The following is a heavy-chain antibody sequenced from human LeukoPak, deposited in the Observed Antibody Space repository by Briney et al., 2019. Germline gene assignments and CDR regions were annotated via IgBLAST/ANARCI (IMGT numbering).Heavy chain of an antibody. CDR1: GGSISSYY. CDR3: ARRDSSSWSFDY. D-gene: IGHD6-13*01. CDR2: IYYSGST. J-gene: IGHJ4*02. V-gene: IGHV4-59*01. Sequence: SGTPSLTCTVSGGSISSYYWTWIRQPPGKGLEWIGYIYYSGSTNYNPSLKSRVTISLDTSKNQLSLKLSSVTAADTAVYYCARRDSSSWSFDYWGQGTLVTVSS.